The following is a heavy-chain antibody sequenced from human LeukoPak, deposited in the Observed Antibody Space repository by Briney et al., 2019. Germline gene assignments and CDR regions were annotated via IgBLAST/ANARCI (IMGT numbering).Heavy chain of an antibody. V-gene: IGHV4-39*01. Sequence: SETLSLTCTVSGRAISSSCYYWGWIRQPPGKGLEWIGSIYYSGSTYYNPSLKSRLTISVDTSKNQFSLKLSPVTAADTDVYHCARLRQYDSSGYYHGVYFVLWGRGKLATVPS. CDR1: GRAISSSCYY. CDR2: IYYSGST. D-gene: IGHD3-22*01. CDR3: ARLRQYDSSGYYHGVYFVL. J-gene: IGHJ2*01.